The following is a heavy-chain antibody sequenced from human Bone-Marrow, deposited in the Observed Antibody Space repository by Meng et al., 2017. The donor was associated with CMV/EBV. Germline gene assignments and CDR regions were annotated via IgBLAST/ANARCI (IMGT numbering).Heavy chain of an antibody. CDR2: ISSSSSYI. Sequence: EVQLVESGGXLVKSGGSXRLSCAASGFTFSSYSMNWVRQAPGKGLEWVSSISSSSSYIYYADSVKGRFTISRDNAKNSLYLQMNSLRAEDTAVYYCATLAARLEDWFDPWGQGTLVTVSS. D-gene: IGHD6-6*01. V-gene: IGHV3-21*01. CDR1: GFTFSSYS. J-gene: IGHJ5*02. CDR3: ATLAARLEDWFDP.